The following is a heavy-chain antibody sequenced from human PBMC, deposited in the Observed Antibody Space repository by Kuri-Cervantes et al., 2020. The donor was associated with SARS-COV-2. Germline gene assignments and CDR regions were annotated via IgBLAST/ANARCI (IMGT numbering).Heavy chain of an antibody. CDR2: IYYSGST. CDR1: GDSISSSRYY. CDR3: ATHRGHFDY. V-gene: IGHV4-31*03. J-gene: IGHJ4*02. D-gene: IGHD5-24*01. Sequence: SETLSLTCTVSGDSISSSRYYWSWIRQHPGKGLEWIGYIYYSGSTYYNPSLKSRVTISVDTSKNQFSLKLSSVTAADTAVYYCATHRGHFDYWGQGTLVTVSS.